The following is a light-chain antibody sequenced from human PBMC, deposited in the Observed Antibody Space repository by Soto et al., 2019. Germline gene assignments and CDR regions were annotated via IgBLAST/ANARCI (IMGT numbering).Light chain of an antibody. CDR1: SSNIGNNF. CDR2: DNN. V-gene: IGLV1-51*01. Sequence: QAVVTQPPSVSAAPGQKVTISCSGSSSNIGNNFIYWFQQLPGTAPKLLIFDNNKRPSGIPDRFSGSKSGTSATLVITGLQTGDEADYYCETWDTSLGAVVFGGGTKLTVL. J-gene: IGLJ2*01. CDR3: ETWDTSLGAVV.